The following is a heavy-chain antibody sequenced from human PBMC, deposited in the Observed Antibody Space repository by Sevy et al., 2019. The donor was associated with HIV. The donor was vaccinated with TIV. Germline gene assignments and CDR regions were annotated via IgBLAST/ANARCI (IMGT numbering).Heavy chain of an antibody. CDR1: GFTFNNAW. D-gene: IGHD3-22*01. CDR2: IKCKIDGETT. J-gene: IGHJ4*02. CDR3: ATAPGYYDSAPFDY. V-gene: IGHV3-15*01. Sequence: GGSLRLSCAVSGFTFNNAWMNWVRQAPGTGLQWVGLIKCKIDGETTDYAAPVKGRFTISRDDSTNTLFLQMNSLKIEDTAVYYCATAPGYYDSAPFDYWGPGTLVTVSS.